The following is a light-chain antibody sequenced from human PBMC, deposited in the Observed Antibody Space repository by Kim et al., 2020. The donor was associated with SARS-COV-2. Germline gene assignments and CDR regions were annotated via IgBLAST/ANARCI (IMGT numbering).Light chain of an antibody. V-gene: IGLV3-19*01. J-gene: IGLJ2*01. CDR3: NSRDSNDNVV. Sequence: ALGQTVTITCQGDSLRSYYATGYQQKPGQAPILVIYGKNNQPSGIPDRFSGSSSGNTASLTITGTRAGDEADYYCNSRDSNDNVVFGGGTQLTVL. CDR1: SLRSYY. CDR2: GKN.